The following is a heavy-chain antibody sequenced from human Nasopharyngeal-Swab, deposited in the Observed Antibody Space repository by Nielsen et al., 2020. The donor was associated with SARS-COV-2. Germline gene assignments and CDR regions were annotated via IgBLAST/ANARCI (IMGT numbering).Heavy chain of an antibody. Sequence: GESLKISCKASGYSFSNYWITWVRQMPGKGLEFMGIIYPGDSDTRYSPSFPGQVTISVDKSTSTAYLQWSSLRASDTAIYYCTRHGSGDGNWFDPCGQGTLVTVSS. CDR2: IYPGDSDT. D-gene: IGHD2-21*01. CDR1: GYSFSNYW. CDR3: TRHGSGDGNWFDP. J-gene: IGHJ5*02. V-gene: IGHV5-51*01.